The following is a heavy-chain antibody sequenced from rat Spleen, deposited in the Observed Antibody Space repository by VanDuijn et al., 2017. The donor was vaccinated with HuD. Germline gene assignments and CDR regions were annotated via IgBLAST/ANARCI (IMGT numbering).Heavy chain of an antibody. CDR3: ARHRNYGGIPFDF. V-gene: IGHV5-29*01. CDR2: ISYDGNSI. Sequence: EVQLVESGGGFVLPGRSLKLSCAASGFTFSNYGMAWVRQAPTKGLEWVASISYDGNSIYYRDSVQGRFTISRDIAKSTLYLQMDSLRSEDTATYYCARHRNYGGIPFDFWGQGVMVTVSS. J-gene: IGHJ2*01. CDR1: GFTFSNYG. D-gene: IGHD1-11*01.